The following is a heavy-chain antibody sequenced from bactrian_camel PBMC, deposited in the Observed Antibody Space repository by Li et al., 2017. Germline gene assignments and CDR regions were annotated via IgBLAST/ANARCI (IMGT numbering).Heavy chain of an antibody. J-gene: IGHJ4*01. CDR1: GLAYSGYC. CDR2: ICAGRT. V-gene: IGHV3S1*01. D-gene: IGHD1*01. CDR3: AARLGRCGVRMAAGAAGAFNF. Sequence: HVQLVESGGGSVQTGGSLKLSCETSGLAYSGYCMGWFRQALGNEREGVGAICAGRTYYADSVKGRFTISRDNAKNTVYLQMNSLKPEDTAMYYCAARLGRCGVRMAAGAAGAFNFWGQGTQVTVS.